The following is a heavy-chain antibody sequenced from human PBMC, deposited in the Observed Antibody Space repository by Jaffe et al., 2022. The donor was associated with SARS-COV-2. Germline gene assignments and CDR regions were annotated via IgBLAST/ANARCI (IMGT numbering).Heavy chain of an antibody. Sequence: QVQLVQSGAEVKKPGASVKVSCKASGYTFTGYYMHWVRQAPGQGLEWMGRINPNSGGTNYAQKFQGRVTMTRDTSISTAYMELSRLRSDDTAVYYCARDFGGTGTYYYYYGMDVWGQGTTVTVSS. D-gene: IGHD1-1*01. V-gene: IGHV1-2*06. CDR2: INPNSGGT. J-gene: IGHJ6*02. CDR3: ARDFGGTGTYYYYYGMDV. CDR1: GYTFTGYY.